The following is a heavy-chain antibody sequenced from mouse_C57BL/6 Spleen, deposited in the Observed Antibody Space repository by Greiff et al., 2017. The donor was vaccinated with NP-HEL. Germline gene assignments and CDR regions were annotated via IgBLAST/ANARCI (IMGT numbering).Heavy chain of an antibody. J-gene: IGHJ2*01. CDR1: GFTFSSYT. CDR2: ISGGGGNT. CDR3: ARHEGPAQDYYFDY. V-gene: IGHV5-9*01. Sequence: DVKLVESGGGLVKPGGSLKLSCAASGFTFSSYTMSWVRQTPEKRLEWVATISGGGGNTYYPDSVKGRFTISRDNAKNTLYLQMSSLRSEDTALYYCARHEGPAQDYYFDYWGQGTTLTVSS. D-gene: IGHD3-2*02.